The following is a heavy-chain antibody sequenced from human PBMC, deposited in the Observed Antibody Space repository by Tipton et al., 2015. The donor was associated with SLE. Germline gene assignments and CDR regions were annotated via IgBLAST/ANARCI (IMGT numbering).Heavy chain of an antibody. CDR3: ARAYSSSSGFDY. D-gene: IGHD6-6*01. CDR1: GGSFSGYY. Sequence: TLSLTCAVYGGSFSGYYWGWIRQPPGKGLEWIGEINHSGSTNYNPSLKSRVTISVDTSKNQFSLKLSSVTAADTAVYYCARAYSSSSGFDYWGQGTLVTVSS. CDR2: INHSGST. J-gene: IGHJ4*02. V-gene: IGHV4-34*01.